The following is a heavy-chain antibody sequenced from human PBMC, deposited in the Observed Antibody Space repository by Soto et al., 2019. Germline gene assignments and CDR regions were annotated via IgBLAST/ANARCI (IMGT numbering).Heavy chain of an antibody. Sequence: PGGSLRLSCAASGFTFSSYGMHWVRQAPGTGLEWVAVISYDGSNKYYADSVKGRFTISRDNSKNTLYLQMNSLRAEDTAVYYCAKCTNDYGDYYFDYWGQGTLVTVSS. CDR1: GFTFSSYG. V-gene: IGHV3-30*18. D-gene: IGHD4-17*01. CDR2: ISYDGSNK. J-gene: IGHJ4*02. CDR3: AKCTNDYGDYYFDY.